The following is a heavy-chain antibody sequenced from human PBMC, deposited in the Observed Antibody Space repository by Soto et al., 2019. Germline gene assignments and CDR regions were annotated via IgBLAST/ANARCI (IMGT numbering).Heavy chain of an antibody. V-gene: IGHV1-8*01. CDR1: GYTFSNYA. Sequence: QVQLVQSGAELKKPGASVKVSCKASGYTFSNYAMNWVRQATGQGPEWIGWVNPNNGDTGYAQKFQGRVTLTTDISTTTAYMELTSLRSEDTAIYYCAKVSRTGSAIDFDYWGQGTRITVSS. CDR2: VNPNNGDT. D-gene: IGHD1-1*01. J-gene: IGHJ4*02. CDR3: AKVSRTGSAIDFDY.